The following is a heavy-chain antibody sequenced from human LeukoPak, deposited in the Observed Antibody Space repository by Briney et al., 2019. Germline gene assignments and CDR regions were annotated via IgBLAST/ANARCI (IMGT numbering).Heavy chain of an antibody. Sequence: SETLSLTCAVYGGSFSGYYWSWIRQPPGKGLEWIGEINHSGSTNYNPSLKSRVTISVDTSKNQFSLKLSSVTAADTAVYYCARHIKIGYSSSSYYYYMDVWGKGTTVTISS. D-gene: IGHD6-13*01. CDR2: INHSGST. V-gene: IGHV4-34*01. CDR3: ARHIKIGYSSSSYYYYMDV. J-gene: IGHJ6*03. CDR1: GGSFSGYY.